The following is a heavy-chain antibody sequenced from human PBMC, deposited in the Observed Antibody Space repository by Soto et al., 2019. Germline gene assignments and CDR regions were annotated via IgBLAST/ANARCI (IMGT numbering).Heavy chain of an antibody. CDR2: IIPIFGTA. D-gene: IGHD5-18*01. CDR1: GGTFSSYA. CDR3: AREARGYSCQDKCFDY. J-gene: IGHJ4*02. V-gene: IGHV1-69*05. Sequence: QVQLVQSGAEVKKPGSSVKVSCKASGGTFSSYAISWVRQAPGQGLEGMGGIIPIFGTANYAQKFQGRVTITTDESTSTAYKELSSLRSEDTAVYYCAREARGYSCQDKCFDYWGQGTLVTVSS.